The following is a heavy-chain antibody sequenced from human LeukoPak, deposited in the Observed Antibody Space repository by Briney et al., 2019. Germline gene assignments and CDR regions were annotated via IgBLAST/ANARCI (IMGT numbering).Heavy chain of an antibody. Sequence: PGGSLRLSCAASGFTFSTYAMHWVRQAPGKGLEWGAVISYDGSNKYYADSVKGRFTISRDNSKNTLYLQMNSLRAEDTAVYYCARDLGSAVGSYYWGQGTLVTVSS. CDR1: GFTFSTYA. D-gene: IGHD1-26*01. V-gene: IGHV3-30-3*01. J-gene: IGHJ4*02. CDR3: ARDLGSAVGSYY. CDR2: ISYDGSNK.